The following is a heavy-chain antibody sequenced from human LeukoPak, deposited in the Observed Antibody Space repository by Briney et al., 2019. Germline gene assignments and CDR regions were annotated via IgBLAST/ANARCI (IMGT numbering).Heavy chain of an antibody. CDR1: GGSISSGGYY. Sequence: NPSETLSLTCTVSGGSISSGGYYWSWIRQHPGKGLEWIGYIYYSGSTYYNPSLKSRVTISVDTSKNQFSLKLSSVTAADTAVYYCARGRTIFGVVIHGGYNWFDPWGQGTLVTVSS. V-gene: IGHV4-31*03. J-gene: IGHJ5*02. CDR3: ARGRTIFGVVIHGGYNWFDP. D-gene: IGHD3-3*01. CDR2: IYYSGST.